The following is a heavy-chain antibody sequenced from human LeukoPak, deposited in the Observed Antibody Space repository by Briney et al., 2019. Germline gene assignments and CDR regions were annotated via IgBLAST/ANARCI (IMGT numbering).Heavy chain of an antibody. CDR2: IYHSGST. Sequence: SETLSLTCAVSGGSISSSNWWSWVRQPPGKGLEWIGEIYHSGSTNYNPSLKSRVTISVDKSRNQFPLKLSSVTAADTAVYYCARASTTVWAFDIWGQGTMVTVSS. D-gene: IGHD4-17*01. CDR3: ARASTTVWAFDI. J-gene: IGHJ3*02. V-gene: IGHV4-4*02. CDR1: GGSISSSNW.